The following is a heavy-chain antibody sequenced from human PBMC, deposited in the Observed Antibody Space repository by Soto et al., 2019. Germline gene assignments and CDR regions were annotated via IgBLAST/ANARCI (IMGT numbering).Heavy chain of an antibody. V-gene: IGHV4-4*02. CDR2: VYHTGYT. CDR1: GASISSTNW. Sequence: QVQLQESGPGLVKPSGTLSLTCDVSGASISSTNWWRWVRQPPGKGLVWIGEVYHTGYTNYNPSLSGRVTFSVDTSKIPFSLKLTSVTAADTAVYYGARDVGVSGFSYGLDVWGQGATVTVSS. CDR3: ARDVGVSGFSYGLDV. D-gene: IGHD3-16*01. J-gene: IGHJ6*02.